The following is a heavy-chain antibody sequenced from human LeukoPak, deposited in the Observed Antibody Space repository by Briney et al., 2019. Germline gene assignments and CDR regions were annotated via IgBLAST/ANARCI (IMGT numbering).Heavy chain of an antibody. CDR2: ISVYNGHT. Sequence: ASVKVSCKASGYTFTSYGISWVRQAPGQGLEWMGWISVYNGHTNYAQKLQGRVTMTTDTSTNTAYMELRSLRSDDTAVYYCARDYGSIAAAGTHDYWGQGTLVTVSS. V-gene: IGHV1-18*04. CDR3: ARDYGSIAAAGTHDY. J-gene: IGHJ4*02. CDR1: GYTFTSYG. D-gene: IGHD6-13*01.